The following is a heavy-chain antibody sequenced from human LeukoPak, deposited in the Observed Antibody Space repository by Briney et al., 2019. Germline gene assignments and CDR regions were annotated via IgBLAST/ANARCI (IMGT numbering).Heavy chain of an antibody. CDR2: IWHDASHT. J-gene: IGHJ4*02. CDR3: ARESFGSGSYPDY. Sequence: PGRSLRLSCAASGFSLSTYAMHWVRQAPDKGLEWVALIWHDASHTFYTDSVKDRFTISRDNSKNTVYLQMNSLGGEDTAVYYCARESFGSGSYPDYWGQGTLVTVSS. D-gene: IGHD3-10*01. V-gene: IGHV3-33*01. CDR1: GFSLSTYA.